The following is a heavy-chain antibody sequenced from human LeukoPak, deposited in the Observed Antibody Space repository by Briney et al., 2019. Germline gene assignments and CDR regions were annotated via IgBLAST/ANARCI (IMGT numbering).Heavy chain of an antibody. J-gene: IGHJ4*02. D-gene: IGHD3-22*01. Sequence: PGGSLRLSCAASGFTFSSYAMSWVRQAPGKGLEWVSAISGSGVGTYYADSVKGRFTISRDNSKNTLYLQMNGLRAEDTAVYYCAKERDYDSSGYDYWGQGTLVTVSS. CDR3: AKERDYDSSGYDY. CDR2: ISGSGVGT. CDR1: GFTFSSYA. V-gene: IGHV3-23*01.